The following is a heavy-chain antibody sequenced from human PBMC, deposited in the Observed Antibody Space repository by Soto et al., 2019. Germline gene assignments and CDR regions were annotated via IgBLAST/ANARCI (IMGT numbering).Heavy chain of an antibody. J-gene: IGHJ5*02. CDR1: GGSMGSYY. V-gene: IGHV4-4*07. Sequence: SETLSLTCTVSGGSMGSYYWTWIRQPAGKGLEWIGRVYSSGGTHYNPSLKSRVTISLDTSKNQFSLRLLSVTDADTAVYYCARGQRFSDWFDPWGQGTLVTVSS. CDR3: ARGQRFSDWFDP. CDR2: VYSSGGT. D-gene: IGHD3-3*01.